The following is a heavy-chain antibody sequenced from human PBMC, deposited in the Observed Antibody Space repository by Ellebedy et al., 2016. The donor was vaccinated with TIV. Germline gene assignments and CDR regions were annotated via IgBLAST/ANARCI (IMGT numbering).Heavy chain of an antibody. Sequence: MPSETLSLTCTVSGGSISSGDYYWSWIRQPPGKGLEWIGYIYYSGSTYYNPSLKSRVTISVDTSKNQFSLKLSSVTAADTAVYYCARVYMVRGVSHSYYFDYWGQGTLVTVSS. V-gene: IGHV4-30-4*01. J-gene: IGHJ4*02. CDR2: IYYSGST. D-gene: IGHD3-10*01. CDR3: ARVYMVRGVSHSYYFDY. CDR1: GGSISSGDYY.